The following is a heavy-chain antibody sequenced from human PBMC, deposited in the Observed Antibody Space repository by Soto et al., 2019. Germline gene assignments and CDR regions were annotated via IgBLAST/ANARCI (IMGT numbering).Heavy chain of an antibody. CDR1: GGSSSFSNW. CDR2: IYHSGGT. J-gene: IGHJ5*02. CDR3: ARVSSSSRTWFDP. D-gene: IGHD6-6*01. Sequence: QVQLQESGPGLVKPSGTLSLTCAVSGGSSSFSNWWSWVRQPPGKGLEWIGEIYHSGGTNYNPSLKSRVTSSVDKSKNQFSLQLSSVTAADTAVYYCARVSSSSRTWFDPWGQGTLVTVSS. V-gene: IGHV4-4*02.